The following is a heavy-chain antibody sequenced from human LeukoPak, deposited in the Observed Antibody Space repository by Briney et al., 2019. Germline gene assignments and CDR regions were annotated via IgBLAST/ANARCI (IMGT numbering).Heavy chain of an antibody. J-gene: IGHJ4*02. CDR1: GGSFSGYY. D-gene: IGHD6-6*01. V-gene: IGHV4-34*01. CDR2: INHSGST. CDR3: ARGAAPIHYFNY. Sequence: PSETLSLTCAVYGGSFSGYYWSWIRQPPGKGLEWIGEINHSGSTYYNPSLKSRVTISVDTSQNEFSLRLTSVTAADTAVYYCARGAAPIHYFNYWGQGTLVTVSS.